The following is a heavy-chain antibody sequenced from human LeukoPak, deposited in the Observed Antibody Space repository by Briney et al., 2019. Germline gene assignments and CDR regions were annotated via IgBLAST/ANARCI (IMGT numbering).Heavy chain of an antibody. CDR3: AKGGFTYSH. V-gene: IGHV3-23*01. CDR2: ISDSGGST. D-gene: IGHD1-26*01. CDR1: GFTFSTYA. J-gene: IGHJ4*02. Sequence: GGSLRLSRAASGFTFSTYAMSWVRQAPGKGLEWVSTISDSGGSTYYADSVKGRFTISKDNSANTLYLQMNSLRAEDTAVYYCAKGGFTYSHWGQGTLVTVSS.